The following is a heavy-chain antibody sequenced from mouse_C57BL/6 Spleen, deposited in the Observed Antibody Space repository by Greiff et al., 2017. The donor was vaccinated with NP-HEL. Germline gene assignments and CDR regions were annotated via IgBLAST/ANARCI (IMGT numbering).Heavy chain of an antibody. CDR2: IYPGDGDT. CDR3: ARWGTTGGY. J-gene: IGHJ2*01. V-gene: IGHV1-82*01. CDR1: GYAFSSSW. D-gene: IGHD2-14*01. Sequence: QVQLQQSGPELVKPGASVKISCKASGYAFSSSWMNWVKQRPGKGLEWIGRIYPGDGDTNYNGKFKGQATLNADKSSTTAYMQLSSLTSEYSAVYICARWGTTGGYWGQGTTLTVSS.